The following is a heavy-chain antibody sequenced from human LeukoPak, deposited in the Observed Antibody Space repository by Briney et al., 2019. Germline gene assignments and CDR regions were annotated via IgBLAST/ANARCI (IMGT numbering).Heavy chain of an antibody. CDR1: GGSISSGSYY. CDR2: IYTSGST. V-gene: IGHV4-61*02. Sequence: SQTLSLTCTVSGGSISSGSYYWSWIRQPAGKGLEWIGRIYTSGSTNYNPSLKSPVTISVDTSKNQFSLKLSSVTAADTAVYYCARDGAVPYYFDYWGQGTLVTVSS. J-gene: IGHJ4*02. D-gene: IGHD4/OR15-4a*01. CDR3: ARDGAVPYYFDY.